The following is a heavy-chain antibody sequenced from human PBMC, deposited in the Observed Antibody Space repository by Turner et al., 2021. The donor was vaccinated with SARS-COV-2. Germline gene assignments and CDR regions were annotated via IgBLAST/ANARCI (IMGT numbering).Heavy chain of an antibody. CDR2: IYYSGST. V-gene: IGHV4-39*01. D-gene: IGHD4-4*01. CDR3: ASYSNYQKDY. J-gene: IGHJ4*02. Sequence: QLQLQESGPGLVKPSETLSLTCPVSGGSISSSSYYWGWIRPPPGKGLEWIGSIYYSGSTYYNPSLKSRVTISVDTSKNQFSLKLSSVTAADSAVYYCASYSNYQKDYWGQGTLVTVSS. CDR1: GGSISSSSYY.